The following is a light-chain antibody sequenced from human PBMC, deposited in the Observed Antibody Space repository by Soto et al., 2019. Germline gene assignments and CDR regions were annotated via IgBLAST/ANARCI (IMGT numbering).Light chain of an antibody. J-gene: IGKJ3*01. V-gene: IGKV2-28*01. CDR1: QSLLHSNGYNY. CDR3: RKSLKPPPLFI. CDR2: LGS. Sequence: DIVMTQSPLSLPVTPGEPASISCRSSQSLLHSNGYNYLDWYLQKPGQSPQLLIYLGSNRASGAPDRLSGSESGTDFTLKISRGEAEVVGVYYCRKSLKPPPLFIFAPGPKVNIK.